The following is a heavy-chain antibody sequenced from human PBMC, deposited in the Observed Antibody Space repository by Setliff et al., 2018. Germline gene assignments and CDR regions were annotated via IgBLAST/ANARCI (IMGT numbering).Heavy chain of an antibody. Sequence: ASVKVSCKASGYTFTSHYMHWVRQAPGLGLEWMGTINPSSGRTSYAQKSQGRVAMTRDTSTSTVYMDMSSLRSEDTAVYYCARDVFPYHYEGAFDIWGQGTMVTVSS. CDR2: INPSSGRT. J-gene: IGHJ3*02. D-gene: IGHD3-22*01. CDR1: GYTFTSHY. CDR3: ARDVFPYHYEGAFDI. V-gene: IGHV1-46*01.